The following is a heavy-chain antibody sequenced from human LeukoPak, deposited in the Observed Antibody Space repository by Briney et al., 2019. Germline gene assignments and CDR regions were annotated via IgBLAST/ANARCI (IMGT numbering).Heavy chain of an antibody. J-gene: IGHJ4*02. CDR3: ARPPLVGGFDY. V-gene: IGHV1-2*02. D-gene: IGHD2-2*01. CDR1: GYTFTGYY. CDR2: INPNSGGT. Sequence: ASVKVSCKASGYTFTGYYMHWVRQAPRQGREWMGWINPNSGGTNYAQKFQGRVTMTRDTSISTAYMELSRLRSDDTAVYYCARPPLVGGFDYWGQGTLVTVSS.